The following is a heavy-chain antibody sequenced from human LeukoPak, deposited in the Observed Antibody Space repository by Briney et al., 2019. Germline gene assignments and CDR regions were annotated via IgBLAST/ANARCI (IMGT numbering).Heavy chain of an antibody. Sequence: SETLSLTCAVSGGSISSGGHSWSWIRQPPGKGLEWIGYIYHSGSTYYNPSLKSRVTISVDRSKNQFSLKLSSVTAADTAVYYCARAGDYYDSSGYYYEYYFDYWGQGTLVTVSS. CDR3: ARAGDYYDSSGYYYEYYFDY. J-gene: IGHJ4*02. D-gene: IGHD3-22*01. CDR1: GGSISSGGHS. CDR2: IYHSGST. V-gene: IGHV4-30-2*01.